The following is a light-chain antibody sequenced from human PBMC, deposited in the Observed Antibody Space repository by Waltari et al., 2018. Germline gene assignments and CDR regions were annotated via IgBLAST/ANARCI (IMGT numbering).Light chain of an antibody. CDR1: PSIGGT. CDR3: QHYVRLPAT. V-gene: IGKV3-20*01. Sequence: EIVLTHSPGTLSLSPGARATLSCRDSPSIGGTLAWYQQKPGQAPRLLMYGTSIRAPGTPDRFSGTGSGTDFSLTISRLEPEDFAVYYCQHYVRLPATFGQGTKVEIK. J-gene: IGKJ1*01. CDR2: GTS.